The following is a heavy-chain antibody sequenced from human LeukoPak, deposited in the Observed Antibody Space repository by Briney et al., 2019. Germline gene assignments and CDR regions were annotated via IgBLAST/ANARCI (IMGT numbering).Heavy chain of an antibody. CDR2: IIPIFGTA. J-gene: IGHJ5*02. Sequence: SVTVSCKASGGTFSSYAISWVRQAPGQGLEWMGGIIPIFGTANYAQKFQGRVTITADESTSTAYMELSSLRSEDTAVYYCVERVTRITMVRGVIGGWFDPWGQGTLVTVSS. D-gene: IGHD3-10*01. CDR3: VERVTRITMVRGVIGGWFDP. V-gene: IGHV1-69*01. CDR1: GGTFSSYA.